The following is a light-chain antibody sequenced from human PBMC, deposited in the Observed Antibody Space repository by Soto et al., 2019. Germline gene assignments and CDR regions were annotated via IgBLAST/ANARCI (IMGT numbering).Light chain of an antibody. CDR2: GAS. CDR3: QQYNNWPRT. V-gene: IGKV3-15*01. Sequence: EMVMTQSPATLSVSPGERATISCRASQSVSSNLAWYQQKPGQAPRRLIYGASTRATGIPARFSGSGSGTEFTLPISSLQSEDFAVYYCQQYNNWPRTFGQGTKVEIK. CDR1: QSVSSN. J-gene: IGKJ1*01.